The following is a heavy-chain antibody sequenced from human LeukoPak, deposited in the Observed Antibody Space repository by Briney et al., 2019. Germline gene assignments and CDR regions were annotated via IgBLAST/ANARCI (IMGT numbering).Heavy chain of an antibody. J-gene: IGHJ4*02. Sequence: SETLSLTCAVSGGSISSSNWWSWVRQPPGKGLEWIGEIYHSGSTNYNPSLKSRVTISVNKSKNQFSLKLNSVTAADTAVYYCARDQTYDGFDYWGQGTLVTVSS. CDR1: GGSISSSNW. CDR3: ARDQTYDGFDY. CDR2: IYHSGST. V-gene: IGHV4-4*02. D-gene: IGHD3-3*01.